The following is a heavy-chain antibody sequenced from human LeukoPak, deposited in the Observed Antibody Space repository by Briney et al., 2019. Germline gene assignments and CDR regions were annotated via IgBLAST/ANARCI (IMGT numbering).Heavy chain of an antibody. J-gene: IGHJ6*02. Sequence: GGSLRLSCAASGFTFSDYYMSWIRQAPAEGLQWVSYISSSGSTIYYADSVKGRFTVSRDNAKNSLYLQMNNLRAEDTAVYYCARDSTGDPHYYYYGMDVWGQGTTVTVSS. D-gene: IGHD4-17*01. CDR2: ISSSGSTI. CDR1: GFTFSDYY. CDR3: ARDSTGDPHYYYYGMDV. V-gene: IGHV3-11*01.